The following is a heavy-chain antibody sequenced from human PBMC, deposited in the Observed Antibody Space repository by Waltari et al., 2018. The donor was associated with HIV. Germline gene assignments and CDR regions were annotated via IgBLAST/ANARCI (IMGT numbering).Heavy chain of an antibody. Sequence: QVQLVQPGAEVKKPGASVKVSCKASGYTFTGYYMHWVRQAPGQGLEWMGRINPNSGGTNQAQKFQGRVTMTRDTPISTAYMELSRLRSDDTAVYYCARGPAAAHPPFDYWGQGTLVTVSS. CDR2: INPNSGGT. V-gene: IGHV1-2*06. D-gene: IGHD6-13*01. CDR1: GYTFTGYY. J-gene: IGHJ4*02. CDR3: ARGPAAAHPPFDY.